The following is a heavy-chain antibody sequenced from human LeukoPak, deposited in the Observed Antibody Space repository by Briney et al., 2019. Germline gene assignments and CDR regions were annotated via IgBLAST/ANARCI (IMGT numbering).Heavy chain of an antibody. V-gene: IGHV4-31*03. Sequence: SETLSLTCTVSGGSINSGRYYWSWIRQHPGKGLEWIGYIYYSENTFNHPSLRGRVTISVDTSKNQFSLRLSSVTAAETAVYYCARALASYYDPYFDSWGQGTLVTVTS. CDR1: GGSINSGRYY. CDR2: IYYSENT. CDR3: ARALASYYDPYFDS. D-gene: IGHD3-22*01. J-gene: IGHJ4*02.